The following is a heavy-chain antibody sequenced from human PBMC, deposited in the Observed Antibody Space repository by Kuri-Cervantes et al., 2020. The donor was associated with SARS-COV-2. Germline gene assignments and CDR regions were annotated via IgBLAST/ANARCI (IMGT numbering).Heavy chain of an antibody. CDR1: GFTFSSYW. V-gene: IGHV3-7*01. Sequence: ETLSLTCAASGFTFSSYWMSWVRQAPGKGLEWVANIKQDGSEKYYVDSVKGRFTISRDNAKNSLYLQMNSLRAEDTAVYYCARDLGTYYYGSGSYGYWGQGTLVTVSS. J-gene: IGHJ4*02. CDR3: ARDLGTYYYGSGSYGY. D-gene: IGHD3-10*01. CDR2: IKQDGSEK.